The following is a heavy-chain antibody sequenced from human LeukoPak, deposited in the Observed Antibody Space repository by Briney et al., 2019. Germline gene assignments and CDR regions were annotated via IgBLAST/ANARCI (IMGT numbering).Heavy chain of an antibody. J-gene: IGHJ5*02. CDR2: ISSSSSYI. CDR1: GFTFSSYS. Sequence: GSLRLSCAASGFTFSSYSMNWVRPAPGKGLEWVSSISSSSSYIYYADSVKGRFTISRDNAKNSLYLQMNSLRAEDTAVYYCAREFGSGIAARPRNWFDPWGQGTLVTVSS. CDR3: AREFGSGIAARPRNWFDP. V-gene: IGHV3-21*01. D-gene: IGHD6-6*01.